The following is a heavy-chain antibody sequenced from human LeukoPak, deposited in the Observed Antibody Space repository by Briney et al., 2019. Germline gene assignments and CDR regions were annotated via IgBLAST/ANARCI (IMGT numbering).Heavy chain of an antibody. D-gene: IGHD1-26*01. CDR1: GGSISNYY. CDR3: ARDRRWELLHAFDI. J-gene: IGHJ3*02. CDR2: IYYSGST. Sequence: SETLSHTCTVSGGSISNYYWCWIRQPPGKGLEWIGYIYYSGSTNSNPSLKSRVTISLDTSKNQFSLKLSSVTAADTAVYYCARDRRWELLHAFDIWGQGTMVTVSS. V-gene: IGHV4-59*01.